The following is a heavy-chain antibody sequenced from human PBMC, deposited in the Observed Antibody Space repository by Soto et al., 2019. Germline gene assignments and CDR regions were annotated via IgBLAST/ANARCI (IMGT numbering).Heavy chain of an antibody. V-gene: IGHV1-69*13. J-gene: IGHJ6*02. CDR2: IIPIFGTA. CDR1: GGTFSSYA. D-gene: IGHD3-3*01. CDR3: ARALRITIFGVVITEPYYYYGMDV. Sequence: ASVKVSCKASGGTFSSYAISWVRQAPGQGLEWMGGIIPIFGTANYAQKFQGRVTITADESTSTAYMELSSLRSEDTAVYYCARALRITIFGVVITEPYYYYGMDVWGQGTTVTVSS.